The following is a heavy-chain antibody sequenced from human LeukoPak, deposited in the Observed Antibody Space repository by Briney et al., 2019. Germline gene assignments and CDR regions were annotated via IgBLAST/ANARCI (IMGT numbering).Heavy chain of an antibody. CDR3: ATEVGTPTIRSAFHI. J-gene: IGHJ3*02. V-gene: IGHV3-7*01. Sequence: GGSLRLSCEASGLSFSSYWMSWIRQAPGKGLEWVANIKQDGSEKNFVESVEGRFTISRDNAKNSLFLQMNSLRVEDTAVYYCATEVGTPTIRSAFHIWGQGTMVTVSS. D-gene: IGHD1-26*01. CDR1: GLSFSSYW. CDR2: IKQDGSEK.